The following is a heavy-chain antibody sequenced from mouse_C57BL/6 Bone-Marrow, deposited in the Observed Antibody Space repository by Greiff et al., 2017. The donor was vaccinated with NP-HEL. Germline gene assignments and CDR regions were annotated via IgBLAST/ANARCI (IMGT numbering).Heavy chain of an antibody. CDR2: IYPGSGST. J-gene: IGHJ4*01. V-gene: IGHV1-55*01. Sequence: VQLQQPGAELVKPGASVKMSCKVSGYTFTSYWITWVKQRPGQGLEWIGEIYPGSGSTNYNEKFKSKATLTVDTSSSTAYMQLSSLTSEDSAVYYCARASYGSSYGDAMDYWGQGTSVTVSS. D-gene: IGHD1-1*01. CDR1: GYTFTSYW. CDR3: ARASYGSSYGDAMDY.